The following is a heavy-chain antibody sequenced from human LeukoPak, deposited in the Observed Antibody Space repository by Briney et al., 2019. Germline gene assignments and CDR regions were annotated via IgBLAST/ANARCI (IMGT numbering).Heavy chain of an antibody. CDR3: ARGGYSYGLKAFDY. Sequence: SETLSLTCTVSGGSISSYYWSWLRQPPGKGLAWIGYIYYSGSTNYNPSLKSRVTISVDTSKNQFSLKLSSVTAADTAVYYGARGGYSYGLKAFDYWGQGTLVTVSS. D-gene: IGHD5-18*01. J-gene: IGHJ4*02. CDR2: IYYSGST. V-gene: IGHV4-59*01. CDR1: GGSISSYY.